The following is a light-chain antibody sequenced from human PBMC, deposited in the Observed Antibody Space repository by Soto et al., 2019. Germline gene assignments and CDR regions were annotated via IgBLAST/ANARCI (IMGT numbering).Light chain of an antibody. J-gene: IGKJ4*01. V-gene: IGKV4-1*01. CDR2: WAS. Sequence: DIVMTQSPDSLAASLGERATINCKSSQSVLYSSNNKNYLAWYQQKPGQPPKELIYWASTRESGVPDRFSGSGSGTDFTLTISSLQAEDVAVYYCQQYYSTPPTFGGGTKVEIK. CDR3: QQYYSTPPT. CDR1: QSVLYSSNNKNY.